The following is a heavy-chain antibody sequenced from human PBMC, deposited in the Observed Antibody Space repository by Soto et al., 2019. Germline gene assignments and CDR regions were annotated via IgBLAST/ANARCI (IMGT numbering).Heavy chain of an antibody. CDR3: ARQGIKSSGWYYFDY. Sequence: PSETLSLTCTVSGGSISSSSYYWGWIRQPPGKGLEWIGSIYYSGSTYYNPSLKSRVTISVDTSKNQFSLKLSSVTAADTAVYYCARQGIKSSGWYYFDYWGQGTLVTVSS. D-gene: IGHD6-19*01. V-gene: IGHV4-39*01. CDR2: IYYSGST. CDR1: GGSISSSSYY. J-gene: IGHJ4*02.